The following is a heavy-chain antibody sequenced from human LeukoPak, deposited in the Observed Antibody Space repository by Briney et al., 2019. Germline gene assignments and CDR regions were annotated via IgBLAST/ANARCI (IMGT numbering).Heavy chain of an antibody. J-gene: IGHJ3*02. CDR1: EYTFTGYY. CDR2: ISAYNGNT. V-gene: IGHV1-18*04. D-gene: IGHD3-3*01. CDR3: ARDLGYYDFWSGYPPYAFDI. Sequence: ASVKVSCKASEYTFTGYYMHWVRQAPGQGLEWMGWISAYNGNTNYAQKLQGRVTMTTDTSTSTAYMELRSLRSDDTAVYYCARDLGYYDFWSGYPPYAFDIWGQGTMVTVSS.